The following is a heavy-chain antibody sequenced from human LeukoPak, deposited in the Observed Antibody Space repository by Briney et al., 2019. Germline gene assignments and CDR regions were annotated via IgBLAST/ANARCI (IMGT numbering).Heavy chain of an antibody. Sequence: ASVTVSCKASGYTFTSYYMHWVRQAPGQGLEWMGIINPSGGSTSYAQKFQGRVTMTRDMSTSTVYMELSSLRSEDTAVYYCATVPLTYYYDSSGYPSHFDYWGQGTLVTVSS. CDR1: GYTFTSYY. CDR3: ATVPLTYYYDSSGYPSHFDY. CDR2: INPSGGST. V-gene: IGHV1-46*01. J-gene: IGHJ4*02. D-gene: IGHD3-22*01.